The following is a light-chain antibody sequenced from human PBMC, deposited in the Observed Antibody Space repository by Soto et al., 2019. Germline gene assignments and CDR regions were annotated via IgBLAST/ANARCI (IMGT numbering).Light chain of an antibody. J-gene: IGKJ3*01. CDR2: GAS. Sequence: EIVLTQSPCTLSLSSGERLTLSCRASQTVSSSYLAWYQQKPGQAPRLLVYGASSRATGIPDRFSGSGSGTDFTLTISRLEPEDFAVYYCQQYGSSPFTFGPGTKVDIK. V-gene: IGKV3-20*01. CDR3: QQYGSSPFT. CDR1: QTVSSSY.